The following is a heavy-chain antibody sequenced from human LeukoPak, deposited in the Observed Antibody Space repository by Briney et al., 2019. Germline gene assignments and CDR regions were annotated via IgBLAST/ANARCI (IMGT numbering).Heavy chain of an antibody. CDR2: INHSGST. CDR3: GRDALVGYFSYYYMDV. CDR1: GGSFSGYY. V-gene: IGHV4-34*01. J-gene: IGHJ6*03. D-gene: IGHD2-15*01. Sequence: PSETLSLTCAVYGGSFSGYYWSWIRQPPGKELEWIGEINHSGSTNYNPSLKSRVTISVDTSKNQFSLKLSSVTAADTAVYYCGRDALVGYFSYYYMDVWGKGTTVTVS.